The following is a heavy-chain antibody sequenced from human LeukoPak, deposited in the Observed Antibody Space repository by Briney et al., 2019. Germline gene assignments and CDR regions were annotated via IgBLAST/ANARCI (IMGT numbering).Heavy chain of an antibody. Sequence: SETLSLTCTVSGGSISSGSYYWSWIRQPAGKGLEWIGRIYTSGSTNYNPSLKSRVTISVDTSKNQFSLKLSSVTAADTAVYYCARGVVVPAAHFVYWGQGTLVTVSS. D-gene: IGHD2-2*01. CDR1: GGSISSGSYY. CDR2: IYTSGST. J-gene: IGHJ4*02. CDR3: ARGVVVPAAHFVY. V-gene: IGHV4-61*02.